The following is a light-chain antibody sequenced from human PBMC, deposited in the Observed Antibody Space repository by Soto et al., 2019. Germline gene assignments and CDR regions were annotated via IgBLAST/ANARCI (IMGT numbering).Light chain of an antibody. V-gene: IGKV3-15*01. J-gene: IGKJ1*01. Sequence: IVMTQSPATLSVSPGERATLSCRASQSISTKLAWYQQKPGQAPRLLIYGASTRATGIPVRFSGSGSGTEFTLTITSLQFEDFAVYYCQQYGSSPFWTFGQGTKVEIK. CDR1: QSISTK. CDR3: QQYGSSPFWT. CDR2: GAS.